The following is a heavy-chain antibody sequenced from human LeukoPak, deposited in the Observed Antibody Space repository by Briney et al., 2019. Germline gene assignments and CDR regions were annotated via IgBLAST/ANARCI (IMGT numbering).Heavy chain of an antibody. CDR2: IYPGDSDT. J-gene: IGHJ4*02. CDR1: GYSVTYYW. D-gene: IGHD1-1*01. V-gene: IGHV5-51*01. CDR3: ARQDGNSKYYFDY. Sequence: GESLKISCKGSGYSVTYYWIGWVRQMPGKGLEWMGIIYPGDSDTRYRPSFQGQVTISVDKSISTAYLQWSSLKASDTAMYYCARQDGNSKYYFDYWGQGTLVTVSS.